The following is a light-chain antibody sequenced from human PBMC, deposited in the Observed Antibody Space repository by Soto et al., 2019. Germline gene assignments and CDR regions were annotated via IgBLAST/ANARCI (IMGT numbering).Light chain of an antibody. CDR3: QQYNKWPQLT. J-gene: IGKJ4*01. CDR2: RAS. CDR1: QTIYSN. Sequence: IVMTHSPSTLSVSPVERATLSCRAGQTIYSNVAWYQQRPGQAPRLLIYRASTRATGVPARFSGSGSGTEFTLTIGSLQSEDFAVYYCQQYNKWPQLTFGGGTKVDIK. V-gene: IGKV3-15*01.